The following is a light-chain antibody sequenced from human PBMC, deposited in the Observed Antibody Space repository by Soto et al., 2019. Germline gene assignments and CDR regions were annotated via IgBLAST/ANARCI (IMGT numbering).Light chain of an antibody. CDR3: HQYASYPQT. V-gene: IGKV3-20*01. CDR2: GPS. J-gene: IGKJ1*01. CDR1: QSVAKNF. Sequence: EIVLTQSPGTLSLSPGERATLSCRASQSVAKNFLAWYQQKPGQAPRLLIYGPSSRATGIPDRFSGSGSGTDFTLTISGLEPEDFAVYYCHQYASYPQTFGQGTKVEIK.